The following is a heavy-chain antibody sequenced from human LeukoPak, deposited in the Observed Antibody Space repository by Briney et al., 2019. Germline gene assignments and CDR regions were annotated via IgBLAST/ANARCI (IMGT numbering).Heavy chain of an antibody. Sequence: SVKVSCKASGFTFTTFAVQWVRQARGQRLEWIGWIVVDGGNTHYAQKFQERVDFITDRSTNTVFMELRSLRSDDTAVYYCSAGATTYCGEDCYPSFFFYHGIDVWGQGTTVTVSS. CDR2: IVVDGGNT. J-gene: IGHJ6*02. CDR1: GFTFTTFA. V-gene: IGHV1-58*01. D-gene: IGHD2-21*02. CDR3: SAGATTYCGEDCYPSFFFYHGIDV.